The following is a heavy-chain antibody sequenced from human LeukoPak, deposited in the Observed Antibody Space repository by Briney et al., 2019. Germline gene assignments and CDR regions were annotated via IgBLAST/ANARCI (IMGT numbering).Heavy chain of an antibody. V-gene: IGHV3-23*01. D-gene: IGHD3-16*01. CDR2: ISNNGGYT. Sequence: GGSLRLSCAASGFTFSSSVMSWVRQAPGKGLEWFSAISNNGGYTYYADSVQGRFTISRDNSKNTLYLQMNSLRAEDTAVYYCAKTSDTYPFDYWGQGTLVTVSS. J-gene: IGHJ4*02. CDR3: AKTSDTYPFDY. CDR1: GFTFSSSV.